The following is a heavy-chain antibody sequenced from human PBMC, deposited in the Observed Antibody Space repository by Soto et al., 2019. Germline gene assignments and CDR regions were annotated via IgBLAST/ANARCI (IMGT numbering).Heavy chain of an antibody. J-gene: IGHJ4*02. V-gene: IGHV3-15*01. CDR2: IKSKTDGGTT. Sequence: PGGSLRLSCAASGFTFSNAWMSWVRQAPGKGLEWVGRIKSKTDGGTTDYAAPVKGRFTISRDDSKNTLYLQMNSLKTEDTAVYYCTTAYHAYGDYVHYWGQGTLVTVSS. D-gene: IGHD4-17*01. CDR3: TTAYHAYGDYVHY. CDR1: GFTFSNAW.